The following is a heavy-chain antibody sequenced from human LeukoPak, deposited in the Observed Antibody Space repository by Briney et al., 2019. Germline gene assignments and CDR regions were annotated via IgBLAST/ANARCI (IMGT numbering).Heavy chain of an antibody. V-gene: IGHV4-39*07. CDR1: GGSISSSSYY. CDR2: IYYSGST. Sequence: KTSETLSLTCTVSGGSISSSSYYWGWIRQPPGKGLEWIGSIYYSGSTYYNPSLKSRVTISVDTSKNQFSLKLSSVTAADTAVYYCARSNSSSWYRASAFDIWGQGTMVTVSS. J-gene: IGHJ3*02. CDR3: ARSNSSSWYRASAFDI. D-gene: IGHD6-13*01.